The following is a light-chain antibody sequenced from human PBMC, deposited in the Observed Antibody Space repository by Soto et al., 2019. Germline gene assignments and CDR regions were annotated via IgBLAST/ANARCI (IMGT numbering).Light chain of an antibody. CDR3: QQSYTTPWT. CDR2: GAS. J-gene: IGKJ1*01. V-gene: IGKV1-39*01. CDR1: QSISNY. Sequence: DIQMTQSPSSLSASVGDRVTITCRASQSISNYLNWYQQKPGKAPKFLIYGASSLQSGVPSRFSGSGSGTDFTLTISSLHPEDFATYNCQQSYTTPWTFGQGTKVEIK.